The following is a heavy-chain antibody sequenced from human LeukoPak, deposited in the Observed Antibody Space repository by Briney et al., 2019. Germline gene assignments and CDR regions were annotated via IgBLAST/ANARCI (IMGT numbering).Heavy chain of an antibody. CDR1: GFTFDDYG. CDR2: INWNGGST. V-gene: IGHV3-20*04. D-gene: IGHD6-19*01. Sequence: GGSLRLSCAASGFTFDDYGMSWVRQAPGKGLEWVSGINWNGGSTGYADSVKGRFTISRDNAKNSLYLQMNSLRAEDTAVYYCAKDPGYSSGWYFDYWGQGTLVTVSS. J-gene: IGHJ4*02. CDR3: AKDPGYSSGWYFDY.